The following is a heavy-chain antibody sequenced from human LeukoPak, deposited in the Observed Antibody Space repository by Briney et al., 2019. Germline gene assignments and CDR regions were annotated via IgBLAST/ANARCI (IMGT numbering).Heavy chain of an antibody. V-gene: IGHV3-23*01. CDR1: GFTFSNYA. CDR3: AKHGSQTSPFYLDY. CDR2: ISGSETGT. Sequence: GGSLRLSCAASGFTFSNYAMSWVRQAPGKGLGWVSSISGSETGTYYAGSVKGRFAISRDNSRHTLYLQMNSLRAEDTALYFCAKHGSQTSPFYLDYWGQGTLVTVSP. J-gene: IGHJ4*02. D-gene: IGHD3-10*01.